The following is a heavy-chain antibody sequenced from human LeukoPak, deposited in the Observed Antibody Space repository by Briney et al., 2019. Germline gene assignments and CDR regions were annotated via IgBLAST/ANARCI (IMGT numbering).Heavy chain of an antibody. CDR2: IYSGGST. Sequence: EPGGSLTLSCAASGFTVSSNYMSWVRQAPGKGLEWVSVIYSGGSTYYADSVKGRFTISRDNSKNTLCLQMNSPRAEDTAVYYCARVSSSLPYCYYYYMHVWGKGTTVTVSS. D-gene: IGHD6-13*01. CDR3: ARVSSSLPYCYYYYMHV. J-gene: IGHJ6*03. V-gene: IGHV3-53*01. CDR1: GFTVSSNY.